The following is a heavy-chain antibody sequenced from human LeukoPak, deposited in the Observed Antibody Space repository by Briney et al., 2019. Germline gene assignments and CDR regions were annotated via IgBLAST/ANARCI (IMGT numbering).Heavy chain of an antibody. D-gene: IGHD5-12*01. J-gene: IGHJ6*03. Sequence: ASVKVSCKASGYTFTSYYMHWVRQAPGQGLEWRGMINPSGGSTSYAQKFQGRVTMTRDTSTSTVYMELSSLRSEDTAVYYCARDAVIVATSGKYYYYYYYMDVWGKGTTVTVSS. CDR3: ARDAVIVATSGKYYYYYYYMDV. V-gene: IGHV1-46*01. CDR1: GYTFTSYY. CDR2: INPSGGST.